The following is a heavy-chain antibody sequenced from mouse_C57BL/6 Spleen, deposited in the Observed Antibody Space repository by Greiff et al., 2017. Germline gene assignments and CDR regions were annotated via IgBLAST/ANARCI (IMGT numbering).Heavy chain of an antibody. J-gene: IGHJ2*01. Sequence: VQLQQSGAELVKPGASVKVSCKASGYTFTSYWMHWVKQRPGQGLEWIGRIYPSDSDTNYNQKFKGKATLTVDKSSSTAYMQLSSLTSEDSAVYYCAIASDDYYVDYWGQGTTLTVSS. CDR1: GYTFTSYW. V-gene: IGHV1-74*01. D-gene: IGHD2-4*01. CDR3: AIASDDYYVDY. CDR2: IYPSDSDT.